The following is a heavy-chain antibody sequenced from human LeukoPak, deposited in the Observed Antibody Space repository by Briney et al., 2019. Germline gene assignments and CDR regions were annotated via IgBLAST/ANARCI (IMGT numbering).Heavy chain of an antibody. V-gene: IGHV4-34*01. J-gene: IGHJ4*02. CDR3: ARTQSTRPFWGPYYFDY. CDR1: GGSFSGYC. CDR2: INHSGST. Sequence: SETPSLTCAVYGGSFSGYCWSWIRQPPGKGLEWIGEINHSGSTNYNPSLKSRVTISVDTSKNQFSLKLSSVTAADTAVYYCARTQSTRPFWGPYYFDYWGQGTLVTVSS. D-gene: IGHD7-27*01.